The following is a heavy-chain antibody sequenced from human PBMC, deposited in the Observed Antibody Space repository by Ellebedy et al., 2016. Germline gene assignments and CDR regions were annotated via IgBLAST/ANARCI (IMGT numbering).Heavy chain of an antibody. CDR3: ARQGSGWYGGDY. CDR2: IYPGDSDT. Sequence: GESLKISCKGSGYSFSTYWIGWIRQTSGKGLEWMGIIYPGDSDTRYRPSFQGQVTISADKSISTAYLQWSSLKASDTAMYYCARQGSGWYGGDYWGQGTLVTVSS. CDR1: GYSFSTYW. D-gene: IGHD6-19*01. J-gene: IGHJ4*02. V-gene: IGHV5-51*01.